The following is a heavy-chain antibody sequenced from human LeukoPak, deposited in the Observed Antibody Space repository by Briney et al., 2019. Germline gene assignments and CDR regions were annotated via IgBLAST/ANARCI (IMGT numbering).Heavy chain of an antibody. D-gene: IGHD6-19*01. CDR1: GGSISSSSYY. J-gene: IGHJ4*02. Sequence: SSETLSLTCTVSGGSISSSSYYWGWIRQPPGKGLEWIGSIYYSGSTYYNPSLKSRVTISVDTSKNQFSLKLSSVTAADTAVYYCARRNRQQWLVRVYFDYWGQGTLVTVSS. V-gene: IGHV4-39*07. CDR2: IYYSGST. CDR3: ARRNRQQWLVRVYFDY.